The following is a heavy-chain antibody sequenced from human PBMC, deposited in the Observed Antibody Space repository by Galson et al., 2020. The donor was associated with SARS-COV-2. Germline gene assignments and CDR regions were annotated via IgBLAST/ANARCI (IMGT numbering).Heavy chain of an antibody. CDR2: IIPILGIA. D-gene: IGHD2-2*01. J-gene: IGHJ3*02. CDR1: GGTFSSYT. CDR3: ARVSGIVVVPAANDGFDI. V-gene: IGHV1-69*02. Sequence: SVKVSCKASGGTFSSYTISWVRQAPGQGLEWMGRIIPILGIANYAQKFQGRVTITADKSTSTAYMELSSLRSEDTAVYYCARVSGIVVVPAANDGFDIWGQGRMVTVSS.